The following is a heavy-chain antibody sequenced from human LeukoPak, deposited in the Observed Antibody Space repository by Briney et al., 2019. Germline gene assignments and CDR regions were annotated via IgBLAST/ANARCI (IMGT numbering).Heavy chain of an antibody. Sequence: NPSETLSLTCIVSGGSISSSSFYWGWIRQPPGKGPEWIGTIYYTGSTYYDPSLRSRLAISIDTSKNHFSLKLSSVSAADTAVYYCARQVLGRNWFDPWGQGTLVIVSS. D-gene: IGHD5/OR15-5a*01. CDR1: GGSISSSSFY. J-gene: IGHJ5*02. CDR2: IYYTGST. CDR3: ARQVLGRNWFDP. V-gene: IGHV4-39*01.